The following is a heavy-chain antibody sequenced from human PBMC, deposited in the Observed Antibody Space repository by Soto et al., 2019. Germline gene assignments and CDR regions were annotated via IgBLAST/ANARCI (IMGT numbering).Heavy chain of an antibody. V-gene: IGHV3-15*01. D-gene: IGHD6-13*01. CDR1: GFTFSNAW. CDR2: IKSKTDGGTT. CDR3: ARDNGRAGSFDP. J-gene: IGHJ5*02. Sequence: EVQLVESGGGLVKPGGSLRLSCAASGFTFSNAWMSWVRQAPGKGLEWVGRIKSKTDGGTTDYAAPVKGRFTISRDDSKNTLYLQMNSLRDEDTAMYYCARDNGRAGSFDPWGQGTLVTVSS.